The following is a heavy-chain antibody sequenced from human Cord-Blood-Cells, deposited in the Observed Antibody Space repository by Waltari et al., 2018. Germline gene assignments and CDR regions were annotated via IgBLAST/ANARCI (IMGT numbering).Heavy chain of an antibody. CDR2: INHSGST. CDR1: GGSFSGYY. V-gene: IGHV4-34*01. J-gene: IGHJ5*02. CDR3: AREVTIVGVVIYNWFDP. Sequence: QVQLQQWGAGLLKPSETLSLTCAVYGGSFSGYYWSWIRQPPGKGLEWIGEINHSGSTNYNPSLKSRVTISVDTSKNQFSLKLSSVTAADTAVYYCAREVTIVGVVIYNWFDPWGQGTLVTVSS. D-gene: IGHD3-3*01.